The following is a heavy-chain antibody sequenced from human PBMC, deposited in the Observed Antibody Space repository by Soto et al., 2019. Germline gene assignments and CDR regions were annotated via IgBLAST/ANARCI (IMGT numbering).Heavy chain of an antibody. CDR3: ARDNSGDFWSGYSHYYFDY. J-gene: IGHJ4*02. Sequence: ASVKVSCKTSGYTLTSYRISWVRQAPGQRLEWMGWISAYSGKTNYAQNLQGRLTMTTDKSTSTAYMELRSLRSDDTALYYCARDNSGDFWSGYSHYYFDYWGQGTLVTVSS. CDR2: ISAYSGKT. V-gene: IGHV1-18*01. CDR1: GYTLTSYR. D-gene: IGHD3-3*01.